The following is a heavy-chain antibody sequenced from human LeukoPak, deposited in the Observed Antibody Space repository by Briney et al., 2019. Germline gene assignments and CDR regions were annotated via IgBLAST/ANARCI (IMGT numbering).Heavy chain of an antibody. Sequence: GGSLTLSCPASGFSFSRAVMTWVRPPPGKELEWDTNIKASGHTYYADFMKGRFITSRDDFKNMVHLQVNSLSVDDTAVYYCATTSALDHWGQGTLVTVSS. CDR3: ATTSALDH. CDR1: GFSFSRAV. CDR2: IKASGHT. V-gene: IGHV3-23*01. J-gene: IGHJ4*02. D-gene: IGHD1-1*01.